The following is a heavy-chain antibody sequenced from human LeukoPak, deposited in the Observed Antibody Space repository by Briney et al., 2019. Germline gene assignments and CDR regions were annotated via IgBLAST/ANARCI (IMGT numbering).Heavy chain of an antibody. D-gene: IGHD4-23*01. Sequence: ASVKVSCKASGYTFTSYGISWVRQAPGQGLEWMGWISAYNGNTNYAQKLQGRVTMTTDTSTSTAYMELRSLRSDDTAVYYCASPLRGYGGNPSYYYYMDVWGKGTTVTISS. V-gene: IGHV1-18*01. J-gene: IGHJ6*03. CDR2: ISAYNGNT. CDR1: GYTFTSYG. CDR3: ASPLRGYGGNPSYYYYMDV.